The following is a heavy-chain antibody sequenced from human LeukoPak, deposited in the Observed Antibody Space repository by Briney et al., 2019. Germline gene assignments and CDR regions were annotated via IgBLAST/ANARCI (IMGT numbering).Heavy chain of an antibody. J-gene: IGHJ4*02. CDR1: GGSISSYY. D-gene: IGHD6-19*01. Sequence: SETLSLTCTVSGGSISSYYWSWIRQPPGKGLEWIGYIYYSGSTNYNPSLRSRVTISVDTSKDQFSLKLSSVTAADTAVYYCARVWADYFDYWGQGTLVTVSS. V-gene: IGHV4-59*01. CDR2: IYYSGST. CDR3: ARVWADYFDY.